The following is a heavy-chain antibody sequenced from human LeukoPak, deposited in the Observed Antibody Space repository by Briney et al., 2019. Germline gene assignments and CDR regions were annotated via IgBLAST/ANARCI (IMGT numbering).Heavy chain of an antibody. V-gene: IGHV3-7*01. Sequence: GGSLRLSCAASGFTFNNHWISWVRQAPGKGPDWVANIKQDGSEKNCVDSVKGRFSISRDNAKKSLFLQMDSLRVEDTAVYYCAREGQWLVRYFDLWGRGTLVTVSS. D-gene: IGHD6-19*01. CDR3: AREGQWLVRYFDL. CDR2: IKQDGSEK. J-gene: IGHJ2*01. CDR1: GFTFNNHW.